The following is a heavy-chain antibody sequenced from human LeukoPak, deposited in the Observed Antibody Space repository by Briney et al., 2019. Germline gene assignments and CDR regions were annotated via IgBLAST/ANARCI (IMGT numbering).Heavy chain of an antibody. Sequence: GGSLRLSCAASGFTFSSYAMSWVRQAPGKGLGWVSTISTSGGSTYYADSVKGRFTISRDNSKNTLYLQMNSLRAEDTAVYYCAKDLATTHYYFDYWAREPWSPSPQ. CDR1: GFTFSSYA. J-gene: IGHJ4*02. D-gene: IGHD1-26*01. CDR2: ISTSGGST. V-gene: IGHV3-23*01. CDR3: AKDLATTHYYFDY.